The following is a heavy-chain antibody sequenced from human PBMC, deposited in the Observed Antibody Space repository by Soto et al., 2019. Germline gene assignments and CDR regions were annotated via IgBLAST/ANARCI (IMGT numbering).Heavy chain of an antibody. J-gene: IGHJ4*02. CDR2: IYHSGST. Sequence: QLQLQESGSGLVKPSQTLSLTCAVSGGSISSGGYSWSWIRQPPGKGLEWVGYIYHSGSTYYNPSLKSRVTISIDRSKNPFSLKLSSVTAADTAVYYCTRSSSTVTTLDYWGQGTLVTVSS. D-gene: IGHD2-2*01. V-gene: IGHV4-30-2*01. CDR1: GGSISSGGYS. CDR3: TRSSSTVTTLDY.